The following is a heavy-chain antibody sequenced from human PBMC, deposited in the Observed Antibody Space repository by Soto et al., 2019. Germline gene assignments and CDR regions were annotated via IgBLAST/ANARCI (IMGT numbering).Heavy chain of an antibody. J-gene: IGHJ4*02. D-gene: IGHD2-15*01. Sequence: EVQLVESGGGLVQPGGSLRLSCAASGFTVSSNYMSWVRQAPGKGLEWVSVIYSGGSTYYADSVKGRFTISRDNSENTLYLQMNSLRAEDTAVYYCARSLHLGYCDGWGQGTLVPVSS. CDR3: ARSLHLGYCDG. V-gene: IGHV3-66*01. CDR2: IYSGGST. CDR1: GFTVSSNY.